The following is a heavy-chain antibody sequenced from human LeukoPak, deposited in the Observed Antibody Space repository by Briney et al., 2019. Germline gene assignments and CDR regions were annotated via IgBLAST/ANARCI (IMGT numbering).Heavy chain of an antibody. D-gene: IGHD3-22*01. CDR2: INGDGSTI. J-gene: IGHJ4*02. Sequence: GGSLRLSCAASGFTFSSYAMSWVRQAPGKGLVWVSRINGDGSTISYAESVKGRFTISRDNAKNTLYLQMNSLRAEDTAVYYCAKSSDYYDYWGQGTLVTVSS. V-gene: IGHV3-74*01. CDR3: AKSSDYYDY. CDR1: GFTFSSYA.